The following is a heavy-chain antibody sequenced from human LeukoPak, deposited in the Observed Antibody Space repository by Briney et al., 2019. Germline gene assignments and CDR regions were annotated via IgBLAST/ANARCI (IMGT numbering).Heavy chain of an antibody. J-gene: IGHJ4*02. V-gene: IGHV3-74*01. CDR3: ATSLGPLADH. CDR2: INSDGSGT. D-gene: IGHD3-16*01. CDR1: GFAFSSYW. Sequence: GGSLRLSCAASGFAFSSYWMHWVHQTPGKGLVWVSRINSDGSGTSYADSVEGRFTISRDNAKNTLFLQMNSLRVEDTAVYYCATSLGPLADHWGQGTLVTVSS.